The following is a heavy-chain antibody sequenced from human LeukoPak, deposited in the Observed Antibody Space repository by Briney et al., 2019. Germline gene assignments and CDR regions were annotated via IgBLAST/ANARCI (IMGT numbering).Heavy chain of an antibody. CDR2: INPNSGGT. D-gene: IGHD3-10*01. CDR3: AAGRGDLDAFDI. Sequence: GASVKVSCKASGGTFSSYAISWVRQAPGQGLEWMGWINPNSGGTNYAQKFQGRVTMTRDTSISTAYMELSSLRSEDTAVYYCAAGRGDLDAFDIWGQGTMVTVSS. V-gene: IGHV1-2*02. J-gene: IGHJ3*02. CDR1: GGTFSSYA.